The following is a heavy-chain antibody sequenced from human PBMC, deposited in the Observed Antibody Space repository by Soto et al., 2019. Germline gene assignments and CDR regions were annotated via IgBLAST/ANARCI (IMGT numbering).Heavy chain of an antibody. Sequence: EVQLLESGGGLVQPGGSLRLSCAASGFTFSRYAMSWVRQAPGKGLEWVSAISGSGGSTYYADSVKGRFTISRDNSKNTLNLQMNSLRAEDTAVYYCAKDSMRYGDYTPNWFDPWGQGTLVTVSS. CDR2: ISGSGGST. V-gene: IGHV3-23*01. D-gene: IGHD4-17*01. CDR3: AKDSMRYGDYTPNWFDP. CDR1: GFTFSRYA. J-gene: IGHJ5*02.